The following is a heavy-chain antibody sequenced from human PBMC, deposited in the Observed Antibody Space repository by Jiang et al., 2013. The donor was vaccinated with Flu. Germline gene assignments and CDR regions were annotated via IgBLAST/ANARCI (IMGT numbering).Heavy chain of an antibody. CDR1: GGSIREYY. Sequence: LLKPSETLSLTCTVSGGSIREYYWGWIRQSATKGLEYIGRVSATGSTYYNPSLKSRLTMSSDTSKNQFSLRLSSVTAADTAIYFCVRDNPAGPFAYWGQGALVTVSS. CDR3: VRDNPAGPFAY. D-gene: IGHD1-14*01. V-gene: IGHV4-4*07. CDR2: VSATGST. J-gene: IGHJ4*02.